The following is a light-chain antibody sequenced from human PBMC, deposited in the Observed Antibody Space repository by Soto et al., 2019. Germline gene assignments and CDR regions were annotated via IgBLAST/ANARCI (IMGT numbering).Light chain of an antibody. V-gene: IGLV1-44*01. Sequence: QPVLTQPPSVSGAPGQRVTISCTGSSSNIGTYTVNWYQQLPGTAPRLLIYTDYQRPSGVPDRFSGSKSGTSASLAISGLQSEDEADYYCASWDDSLSGGVFGGGTQLTVL. J-gene: IGLJ3*02. CDR1: SSNIGTYT. CDR2: TDY. CDR3: ASWDDSLSGGV.